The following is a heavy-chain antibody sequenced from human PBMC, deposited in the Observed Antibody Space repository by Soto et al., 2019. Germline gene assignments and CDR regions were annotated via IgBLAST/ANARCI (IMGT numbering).Heavy chain of an antibody. J-gene: IGHJ4*02. D-gene: IGHD4-4*01. CDR1: GGTSSSYA. Sequence: QVQVVQSGAEVKKPGSSVRVSCKASGGTSSSYAITWMRQAPGQGLEWMGGIIPILDTTDYAQKFQGRVTCTADESTSTVSMELSSLTSEDTAVYYCASGGTTVNRRFDFWGQGTLFTVSS. V-gene: IGHV1-69*01. CDR3: ASGGTTVNRRFDF. CDR2: IIPILDTT.